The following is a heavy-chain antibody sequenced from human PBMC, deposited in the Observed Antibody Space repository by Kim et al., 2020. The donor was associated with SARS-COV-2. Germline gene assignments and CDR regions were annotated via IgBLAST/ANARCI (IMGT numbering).Heavy chain of an antibody. D-gene: IGHD3-16*02. CDR1: GFTVRSKY. CDR2: IYSEGST. Sequence: GGSLRLSCAASGFTVRSKYMAWVRQAPGKGPDWVSVIYSEGSTFYADSVRGRFTISRDDSKNTLYLQMNSLRVEDTAVYYCRGLPFTLHGHGRYGTSSDGLDIWGQGTMVTVSS. V-gene: IGHV3-53*01. J-gene: IGHJ3*02. CDR3: RGLPFTLHGHGRYGTSSDGLDI.